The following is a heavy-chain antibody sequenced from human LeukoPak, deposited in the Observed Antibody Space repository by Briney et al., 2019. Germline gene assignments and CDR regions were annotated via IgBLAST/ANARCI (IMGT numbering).Heavy chain of an antibody. J-gene: IGHJ4*02. Sequence: PGGSLRLSCAASGFTISSYSMNWVRQAPGKGLEWVSSISSSSSYIYYADSVKGRFTISRDNAKNSLYLQMNRLTAEDTAVYYCAREYSDYDISFDYWGQGTLVTVYS. CDR1: GFTISSYS. V-gene: IGHV3-21*01. D-gene: IGHD5-12*01. CDR2: ISSSSSYI. CDR3: AREYSDYDISFDY.